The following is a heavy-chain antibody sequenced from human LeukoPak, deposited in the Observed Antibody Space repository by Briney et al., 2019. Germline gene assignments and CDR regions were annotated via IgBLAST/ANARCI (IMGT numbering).Heavy chain of an antibody. D-gene: IGHD3-22*01. CDR3: ARGKFLSGYSPFDY. Sequence: PGGSLRLSCAASGFTFSSYAMSWVRQAPGKGLEWVSAISGSGGSTYYADSVKGRFTISRDNSKNTLYLQMNSLRAEDTAVYYCARGKFLSGYSPFDYWGQGTLVTVSS. J-gene: IGHJ4*02. CDR2: ISGSGGST. V-gene: IGHV3-23*01. CDR1: GFTFSSYA.